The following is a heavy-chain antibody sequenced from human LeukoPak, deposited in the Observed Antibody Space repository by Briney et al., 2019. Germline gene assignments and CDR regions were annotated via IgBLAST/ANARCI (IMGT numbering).Heavy chain of an antibody. CDR1: GGTFSSYA. Sequence: EASVKVSCKASGGTFSSYAISWVRQAPGQGLEWMGGIIPIFGTANYAQKFQGRVTITADESTSTAYMELSSLRSEDTAVYYCARAQGRLGEFPGWFDPWGQGTLVTVSS. J-gene: IGHJ5*02. D-gene: IGHD3-10*01. CDR3: ARAQGRLGEFPGWFDP. V-gene: IGHV1-69*13. CDR2: IIPIFGTA.